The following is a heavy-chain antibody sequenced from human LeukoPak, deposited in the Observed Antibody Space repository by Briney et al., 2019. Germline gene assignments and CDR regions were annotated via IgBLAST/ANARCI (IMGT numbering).Heavy chain of an antibody. CDR1: GYTFTSYG. V-gene: IGHV1-18*01. CDR3: AMIRGYSGYDAIHY. D-gene: IGHD5-12*01. J-gene: IGHJ4*02. CDR2: ISAYNGNT. Sequence: ASVNVSCKASGYTFTSYGISWVRQAPGQGLEWMGWISAYNGNTNYAQKLQGRVTMTTDTSTSTAYMELRSLRSDDTAVYYCAMIRGYSGYDAIHYWGQGTLVTVSS.